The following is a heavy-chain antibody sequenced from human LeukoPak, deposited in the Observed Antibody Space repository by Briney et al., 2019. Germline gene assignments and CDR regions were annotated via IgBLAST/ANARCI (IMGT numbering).Heavy chain of an antibody. D-gene: IGHD3-3*01. CDR3: ARALGIFGVVTYYYMDV. Sequence: SETLSLTCSVSGYSISSGFYWDWIRQPPGKGLEWIGSFHHSGSTPYNPSLNSRVSISVDTSKNQLSLKLSSVTAADTAVYYCARALGIFGVVTYYYMDVWGKGTTVTVSS. J-gene: IGHJ6*03. CDR1: GYSISSGFY. CDR2: FHHSGST. V-gene: IGHV4-38-2*02.